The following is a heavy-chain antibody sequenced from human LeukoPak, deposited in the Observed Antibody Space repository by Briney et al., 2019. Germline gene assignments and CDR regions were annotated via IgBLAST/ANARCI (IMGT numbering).Heavy chain of an antibody. V-gene: IGHV3-7*01. CDR2: IKQDGSEK. CDR3: ARGYCSGGSCYSIDY. CDR1: GFTFSSYW. Sequence: PGGSLRLSCAASGFTFSSYWMSWVRQAPGKGLEWVANIKQDGSEKYYVDSVKGRFTISRDNAKNSLYLQMNSLRAEDTAVYYCARGYCSGGSCYSIDYWGQGPLVTVSS. J-gene: IGHJ4*02. D-gene: IGHD2-15*01.